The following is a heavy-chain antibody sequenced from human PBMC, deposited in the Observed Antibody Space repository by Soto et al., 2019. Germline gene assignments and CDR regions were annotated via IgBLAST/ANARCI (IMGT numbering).Heavy chain of an antibody. D-gene: IGHD1-26*01. Sequence: SVKVSCKASGFTFTSSAVQWVRQARGQRPEWIGWIVVGSGNTNYAQKFQERVTITRDMSTSTAYMELSSLRSEVTAVYFCAADSAWELLNTKFDYWGQGTLVTVSS. V-gene: IGHV1-58*01. CDR2: IVVGSGNT. CDR1: GFTFTSSA. CDR3: AADSAWELLNTKFDY. J-gene: IGHJ4*02.